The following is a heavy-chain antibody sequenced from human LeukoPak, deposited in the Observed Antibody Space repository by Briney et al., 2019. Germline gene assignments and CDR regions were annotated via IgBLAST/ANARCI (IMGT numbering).Heavy chain of an antibody. CDR2: IDPNSAGT. D-gene: IGHD2-15*01. J-gene: IGHJ5*01. CDR1: GYTFTSYD. CDR3: ARPGYCSGGSCSDWFDS. Sequence: GASAKVSCKASGYTFTSYDINWVRQATGQGLEWMGWIDPNSAGTNFAQKFQGRVSMTRGTSINTAYLELSRLRSDDTAVYYCARPGYCSGGSCSDWFDSWGQGTLVTVSS. V-gene: IGHV1-2*02.